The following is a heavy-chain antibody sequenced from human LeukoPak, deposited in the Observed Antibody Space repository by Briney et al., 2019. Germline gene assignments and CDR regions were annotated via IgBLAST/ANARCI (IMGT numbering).Heavy chain of an antibody. CDR2: ITGSGSST. D-gene: IGHD5-18*01. CDR3: AKLGGYSYGHEEY. CDR1: GFTFSSYG. J-gene: IGHJ4*02. Sequence: GGSLRLSCAASGFTFSSYGMRWVRQAPGKGLEWVSGITGSGSSTFYADSVKGRCTISRDNSKNTLYLQVNNLRGEDTAVYYCAKLGGYSYGHEEYWGRGTLVTVSS. V-gene: IGHV3-23*01.